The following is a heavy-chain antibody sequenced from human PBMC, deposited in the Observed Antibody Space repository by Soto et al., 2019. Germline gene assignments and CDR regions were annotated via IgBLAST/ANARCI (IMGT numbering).Heavy chain of an antibody. D-gene: IGHD3-3*01. Sequence: PGGSLRLSCAASGFTFSSYAMHWVRQAPGKGLEWVAVISYDGSKKYYADSVKGRFTISRDNSKNTLYLQMNSLRAEDTAVYYCARGTYYDFWSGYYTYYYYYGMDVWGQGTTVTVSS. CDR2: ISYDGSKK. J-gene: IGHJ6*02. CDR1: GFTFSSYA. CDR3: ARGTYYDFWSGYYTYYYYYGMDV. V-gene: IGHV3-30-3*01.